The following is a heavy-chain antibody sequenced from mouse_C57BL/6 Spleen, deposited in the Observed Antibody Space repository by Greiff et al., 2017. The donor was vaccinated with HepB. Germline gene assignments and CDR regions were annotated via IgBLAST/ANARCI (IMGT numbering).Heavy chain of an antibody. D-gene: IGHD1-1*01. J-gene: IGHJ1*03. CDR3: ARKGNYYGSSYDGYFDV. Sequence: VQRVESGPGLVAPSQSLSITCTVSGFSLTSYAISWVRQPPGKGLEWLGVIWTGGGTNYNSALKSRLSISKDNSKSQVFLKMNSLQTDDTARYYCARKGNYYGSSYDGYFDVWGTGTTVTVSS. CDR2: IWTGGGT. CDR1: GFSLTSYA. V-gene: IGHV2-9-1*01.